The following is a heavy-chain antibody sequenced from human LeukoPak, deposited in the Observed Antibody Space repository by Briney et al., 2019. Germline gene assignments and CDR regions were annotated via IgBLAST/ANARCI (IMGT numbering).Heavy chain of an antibody. CDR1: GFTFSSYS. CDR2: ISSSSSTI. J-gene: IGHJ4*02. CDR3: ARDLPPLDY. V-gene: IGHV3-48*04. Sequence: GGSLRLSCAASGFTFSSYSMNWVRQAPGKGLEWVSYISSSSSTIYYADSVKGRFTISRDNAKNSLYLQMNSLRAEDTAVYYCARDLPPLDYWGQGTLVIVSS.